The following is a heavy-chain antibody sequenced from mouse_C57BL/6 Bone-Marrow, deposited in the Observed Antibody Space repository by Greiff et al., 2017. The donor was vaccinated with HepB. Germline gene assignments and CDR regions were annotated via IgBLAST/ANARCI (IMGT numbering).Heavy chain of an antibody. CDR2: IHPNSGST. Sequence: VQLQQPGAELVKPGASVKLSCKASGYTFTSYWMHWVKQRPGQGLEWIGMIHPNSGSTNYNEKFKSKATLTVDKSSSTAYMQLSSLTSEDSAVYYCARGAIYYYGSSYDYWGQGTTLTVSS. V-gene: IGHV1-64*01. J-gene: IGHJ2*01. CDR1: GYTFTSYW. D-gene: IGHD1-1*01. CDR3: ARGAIYYYGSSYDY.